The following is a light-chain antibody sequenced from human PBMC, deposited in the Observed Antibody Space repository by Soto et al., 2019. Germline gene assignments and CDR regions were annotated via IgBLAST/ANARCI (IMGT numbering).Light chain of an antibody. J-gene: IGKJ1*01. Sequence: EIQMSQSASTVSASVGERVTITCRASQSISSWLAWYQQKPGKAPKLLIYDASSLESGVPPRFSGSGSGTEFTLTISSLQPDDFATYYCQQHNSYSPWTGGQRTQVDI. CDR1: QSISSW. CDR3: QQHNSYSPWT. CDR2: DAS. V-gene: IGKV1-5*01.